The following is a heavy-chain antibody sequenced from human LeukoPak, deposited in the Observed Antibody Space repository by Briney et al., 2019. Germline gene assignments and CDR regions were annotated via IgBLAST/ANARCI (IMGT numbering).Heavy chain of an antibody. D-gene: IGHD1-26*01. CDR1: GGSVSSGSYY. J-gene: IGHJ4*02. V-gene: IGHV4-61*01. CDR3: VRIMVGGTNYFDY. CDR2: IYYSGST. Sequence: SGTLSLTCTVSGGSVSSGSYYWSWIRQPPGKGLEWIGYIYYSGSTNYNPSLKSRATISVDTSKNQFSLRLSSVTAADTAVYYCVRIMVGGTNYFDYWGQGTLVTVSA.